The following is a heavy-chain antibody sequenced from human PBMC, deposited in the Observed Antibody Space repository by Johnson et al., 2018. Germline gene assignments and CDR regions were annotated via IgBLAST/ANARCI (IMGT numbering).Heavy chain of an antibody. D-gene: IGHD1-26*01. CDR1: GGSISSDDYY. CDR3: ARDDSASYNNAFDI. CDR2: IYYSGST. V-gene: IGHV4-31*03. Sequence: QVQLQESGPGLVKPSQTLSLTCTVSGGSISSDDYYWSWIRQHPGKGLEWIGYIYYSGSTYYNPSLKSRVTISVDTSMNHFSLKLSSVTAADTAVYFCARDDSASYNNAFDIWGQGTMVTVSS. J-gene: IGHJ3*02.